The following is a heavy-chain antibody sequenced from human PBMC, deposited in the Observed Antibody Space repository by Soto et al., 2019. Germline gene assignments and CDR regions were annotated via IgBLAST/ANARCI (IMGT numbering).Heavy chain of an antibody. Sequence: QAGGSLRLSCAASGFTLSTYGMHWVRQAPGKGLEWVAAMSYDGTKEYYADSVKGRFTISRDNSRNTLFLQLNSLRAEDTAVYYCAKEYGSTWIDHWGQGTLVTVS. J-gene: IGHJ4*02. D-gene: IGHD6-13*01. V-gene: IGHV3-30*18. CDR3: AKEYGSTWIDH. CDR1: GFTLSTYG. CDR2: MSYDGTKE.